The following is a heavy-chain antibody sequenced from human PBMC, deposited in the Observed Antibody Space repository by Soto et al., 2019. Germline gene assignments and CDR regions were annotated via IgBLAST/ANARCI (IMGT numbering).Heavy chain of an antibody. Sequence: SETLSLTCTVSGGSISSYYWSWIRQPPGKGLEWIGYISYSGSTNYNPSLKSRVTISVDTSKNQFSLKLSSVTAADTAVYYCASSSPHYDFWSGYSFWDAFDIWGQGTMVTVSS. CDR3: ASSSPHYDFWSGYSFWDAFDI. V-gene: IGHV4-59*01. J-gene: IGHJ3*02. D-gene: IGHD3-3*01. CDR1: GGSISSYY. CDR2: ISYSGST.